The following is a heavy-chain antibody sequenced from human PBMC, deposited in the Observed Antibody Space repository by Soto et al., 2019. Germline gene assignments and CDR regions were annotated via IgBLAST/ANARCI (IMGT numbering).Heavy chain of an antibody. CDR2: IYYSGRT. CDR1: GGSISSGGYY. V-gene: IGHV4-31*03. D-gene: IGHD6-6*01. Sequence: SETLSLTCTVSGGSISSGGYYWSWIRQHPGKGLEWIGYIYYSGRTYYNPSLHSRVSIAVDTTENQFSLKLTSVTAADTSVYYCARGSFSSSSSWFDPWGRGTLVTISS. J-gene: IGHJ5*02. CDR3: ARGSFSSSSSWFDP.